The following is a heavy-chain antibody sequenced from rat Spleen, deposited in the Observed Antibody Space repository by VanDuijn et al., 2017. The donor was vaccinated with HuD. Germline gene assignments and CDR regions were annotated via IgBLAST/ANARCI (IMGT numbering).Heavy chain of an antibody. Sequence: QVQLKESGPGLVQPSQTLSLTCTVAGFSLTSYNVHWVRQPPGKGLEWMGVIWNTGGTRYNSALKSRLSISKDTSKSQVFLKMNSLQTEDTATYYCAREDYSTLMDAWGQGASVTVSS. CDR2: IWNTGGT. D-gene: IGHD1-2*01. CDR1: GFSLTSYN. V-gene: IGHV2-41*01. J-gene: IGHJ4*01. CDR3: AREDYSTLMDA.